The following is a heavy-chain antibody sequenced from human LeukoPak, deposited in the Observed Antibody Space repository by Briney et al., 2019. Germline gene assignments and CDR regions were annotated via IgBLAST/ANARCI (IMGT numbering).Heavy chain of an antibody. D-gene: IGHD5-24*01. CDR3: TRVGYIDEGIDY. CDR1: GFPFSSYW. V-gene: IGHV3-7*04. J-gene: IGHJ4*02. CDR2: IKQDGSKK. Sequence: GGSLRLSCVASGFPFSSYWMTWVRQAPGKGLEWVANIKQDGSKKSYVDSVKGRFTISRDNAKNSLYVQMNSLRAEDTAIYYCTRVGYIDEGIDYWGQGTLVTVSS.